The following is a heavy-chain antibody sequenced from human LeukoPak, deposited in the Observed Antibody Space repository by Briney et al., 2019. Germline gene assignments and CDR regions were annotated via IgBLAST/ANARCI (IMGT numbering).Heavy chain of an antibody. D-gene: IGHD3-22*01. V-gene: IGHV3-30-3*01. J-gene: IGHJ4*02. CDR2: ISYDGSNK. Sequence: GRTLSLSRAASGHTHRIYSMHGVRQPPAKGREWVTVISYDGSNKYYADFVQGRFTICRDNSKNALYLQMNSRRAEDTAVYYCARDRIYYDSSGYGLPDYWGQGTLVTVSS. CDR1: GHTHRIYS. CDR3: ARDRIYYDSSGYGLPDY.